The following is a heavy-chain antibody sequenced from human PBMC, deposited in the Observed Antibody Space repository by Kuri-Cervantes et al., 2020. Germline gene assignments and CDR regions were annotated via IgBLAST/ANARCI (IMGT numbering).Heavy chain of an antibody. CDR1: GFAFSTHS. D-gene: IGHD3-22*01. CDR2: ISWNSGSI. J-gene: IGHJ3*02. CDR3: AKVSRVSSGYYYSADAFDI. Sequence: SLKISCAASGFAFSTHSMTWFRQAPGKGLEWVSGISWNSGSIGYADSVKGRFTISRDNAKNSLYLQMNSLRAEDTALYYCAKVSRVSSGYYYSADAFDIWGQGTMVTVSS. V-gene: IGHV3-9*01.